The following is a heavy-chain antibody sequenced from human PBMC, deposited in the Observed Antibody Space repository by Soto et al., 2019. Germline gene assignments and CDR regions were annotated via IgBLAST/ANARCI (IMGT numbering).Heavy chain of an antibody. J-gene: IGHJ3*01. Sequence: QVHLVQSGAEVKKPGSSVKVSCKYSGGTFRTESINWVRQAPGQGLEWMGGILPFFGTADYAPRFQGRVTITADGAMRTAYMELSSLTSQDTAVYCCASGHEYCGNSDHFAVGGQATMVTVSS. V-gene: IGHV1-69*13. CDR2: ILPFFGTA. D-gene: IGHD2-21*01. CDR1: GGTFRTES. CDR3: ASGHEYCGNSDHFAV.